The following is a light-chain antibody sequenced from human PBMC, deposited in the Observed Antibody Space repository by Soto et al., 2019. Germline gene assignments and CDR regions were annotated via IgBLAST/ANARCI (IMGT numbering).Light chain of an antibody. Sequence: QSALTQPASVSGSPGQSITISCTGTSSDVGSYKFVSWYQQHPGKAPKLIIYEVTKRPSGVSNRFSGSKSGNTASLTISGLQTEDDSHYYCCSYANGNTLLFGGGTKLTVL. V-gene: IGLV2-23*02. CDR1: SSDVGSYKF. J-gene: IGLJ2*01. CDR2: EVT. CDR3: CSYANGNTLL.